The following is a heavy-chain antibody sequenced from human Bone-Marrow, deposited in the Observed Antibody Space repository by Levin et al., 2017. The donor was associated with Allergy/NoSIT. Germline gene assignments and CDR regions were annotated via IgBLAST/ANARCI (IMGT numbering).Heavy chain of an antibody. D-gene: IGHD6-19*01. CDR3: TKDRNKWLELDYYYYGMDV. V-gene: IGHV3-23*01. CDR1: GFTFSDYL. J-gene: IGHJ6*02. Sequence: HAGGSLRLSCAASGFTFSDYLMNWVRQAPGKGLEWVSAVNGRGDRTWYADSVRGRFTISRDNSKNTLNLQMNSLRADDTALYFCTKDRNKWLELDYYYYGMDVWGQGTTVTVSS. CDR2: VNGRGDRT.